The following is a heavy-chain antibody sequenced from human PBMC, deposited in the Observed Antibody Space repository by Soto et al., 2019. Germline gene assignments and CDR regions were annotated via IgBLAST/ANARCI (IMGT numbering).Heavy chain of an antibody. D-gene: IGHD3-16*01. CDR1: GFTFSNAW. CDR3: TTDAFEIMLTSEYYFDY. J-gene: IGHJ4*02. V-gene: IGHV3-15*01. Sequence: EVQLVESGGGLVKPGGSLRLSCAASGFTFSNAWMSWVRQAPGKGLEWVGRIKSKTDGGTTDYAAPVKGRFTISRDDSKNTLYLQMNSLKTEDTAVYYCTTDAFEIMLTSEYYFDYWGQGTLVTVSS. CDR2: IKSKTDGGTT.